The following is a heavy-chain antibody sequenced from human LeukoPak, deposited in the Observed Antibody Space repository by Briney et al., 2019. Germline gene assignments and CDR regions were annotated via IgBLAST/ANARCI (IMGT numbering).Heavy chain of an antibody. J-gene: IGHJ3*02. D-gene: IGHD5-18*01. V-gene: IGHV4-59*01. CDR3: ARVDTAMADAFDI. CDR1: GGSISSYY. CDR2: IYYSGST. Sequence: SETLSLTCTVSGGSISSYYWSWIRQPPGKGLEWIGYIYYSGSTNYNTSLKSRVTISFDTSKNQFSLRLSSVTAADTGVYYCARVDTAMADAFDIWGQGTMVTVSS.